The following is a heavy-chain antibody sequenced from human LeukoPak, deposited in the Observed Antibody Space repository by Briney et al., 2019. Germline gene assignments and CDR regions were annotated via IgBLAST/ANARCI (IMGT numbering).Heavy chain of an antibody. Sequence: PGGSLRLSCAASGFTFSSYEMAWVRQAPGKGLEWVSHISSSGSTIYYADSVKGRFTISRDNAKNSVYLQMSSLRAEDTAVYYCAKSSPTNGWYWGQGTLVTVSS. CDR1: GFTFSSYE. CDR2: ISSSGSTI. V-gene: IGHV3-48*03. CDR3: AKSSPTNGWY. D-gene: IGHD2-15*01. J-gene: IGHJ4*02.